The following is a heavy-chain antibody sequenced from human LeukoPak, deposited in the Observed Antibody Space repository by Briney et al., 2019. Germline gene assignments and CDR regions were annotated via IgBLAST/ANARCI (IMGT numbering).Heavy chain of an antibody. D-gene: IGHD1-20*01. J-gene: IGHJ5*01. Sequence: GGSLRLSCAASGFTFSSYAMSWVRQAPGKGLEWVSIMSGSGGSTYYADSVKGRFTISRDNSRNTLYLQMNSLRAEDTAVYYCPRITAYDDSWGQGTLVTVSS. CDR1: GFTFSSYA. CDR3: PRITAYDDS. CDR2: MSGSGGST. V-gene: IGHV3-23*01.